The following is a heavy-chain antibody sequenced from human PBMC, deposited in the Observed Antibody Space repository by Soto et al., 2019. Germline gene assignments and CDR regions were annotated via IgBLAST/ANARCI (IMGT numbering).Heavy chain of an antibody. J-gene: IGHJ1*01. V-gene: IGHV3-74*01. CDR3: ARGPRPSSAGTGAY. D-gene: IGHD1-1*01. CDR1: GFDSSYYW. CDR2: IDPDGTTT. Sequence: GGSLRLSCALSGFDSSYYWIQWFRQSPGKGLEWVSRIDPDGTTTNYADSVKGRFSVSRDNAKKTIYLQMNSLTADDTALYYCARGPRPSSAGTGAYWGQGTLVTVSS.